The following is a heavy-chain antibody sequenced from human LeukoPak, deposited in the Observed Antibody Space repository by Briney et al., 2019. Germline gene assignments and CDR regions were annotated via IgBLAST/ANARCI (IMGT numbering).Heavy chain of an antibody. J-gene: IGHJ4*02. CDR1: GYTFTSYG. CDR2: ISAYNGNT. Sequence: ASVKVSCKASGYTFTSYGISWVRQAPGQGLEWMGWISAYNGNTNYAQKLQGRVTMTTDTSTSTAYTELRSLRSDDTAVYYCARDYYDSSGYYYVDYWGQGTLVTVSS. V-gene: IGHV1-18*01. CDR3: ARDYYDSSGYYYVDY. D-gene: IGHD3-22*01.